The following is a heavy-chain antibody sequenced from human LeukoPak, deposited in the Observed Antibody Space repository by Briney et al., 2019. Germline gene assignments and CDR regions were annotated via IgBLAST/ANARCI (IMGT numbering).Heavy chain of an antibody. CDR3: ARGVGRFLEGNAFDY. D-gene: IGHD3-3*01. J-gene: IGHJ4*02. Sequence: ASVKVSCKASGYTFTGYYMHWVRQAPGQGLEWMGWINPNSGGTNYAQKFQGRVTMTRDTSISTAYLELSRLRSDDTAVYYCARGVGRFLEGNAFDYWGQGTLVTVSS. CDR1: GYTFTGYY. CDR2: INPNSGGT. V-gene: IGHV1-2*02.